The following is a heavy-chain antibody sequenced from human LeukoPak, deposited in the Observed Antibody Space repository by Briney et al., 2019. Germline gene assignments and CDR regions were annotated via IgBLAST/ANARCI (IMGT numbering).Heavy chain of an antibody. CDR3: AREKSNGRGFHY. CDR2: INPSGGTT. D-gene: IGHD2-8*01. CDR1: GYTFTSYY. J-gene: IGHJ4*02. V-gene: IGHV1-46*01. Sequence: ASVKVSCKASGYTFTSYYMHWVRQAPGQGLEWMGIINPSGGTTSYAQQFQGRVTMTRDTYTSTVYMELSSLRSDDTAVYCCAREKSNGRGFHYWGQGTLVTVSS.